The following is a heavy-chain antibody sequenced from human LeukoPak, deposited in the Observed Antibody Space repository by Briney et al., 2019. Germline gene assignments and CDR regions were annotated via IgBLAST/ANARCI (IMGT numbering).Heavy chain of an antibody. CDR2: IYHSGST. CDR1: GYSISSGYY. J-gene: IGHJ1*01. Sequence: PSETLSLTCAVSGYSISSGYYWGWIRHPPGKGLEWIGSIYHSGSTYYNPSLKSRVTISVDTSKNQFSLKLSSVTAADTAVYYCARHVYCSSTSCYYSEYFQHWGQGTLVTVSS. D-gene: IGHD2-2*01. CDR3: ARHVYCSSTSCYYSEYFQH. V-gene: IGHV4-38-2*01.